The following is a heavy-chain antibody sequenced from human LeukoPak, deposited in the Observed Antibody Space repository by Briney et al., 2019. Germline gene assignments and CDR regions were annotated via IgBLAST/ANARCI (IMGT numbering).Heavy chain of an antibody. V-gene: IGHV3-11*05. CDR1: GFTFSVYY. CDR3: ARVRGSGWYIDY. D-gene: IGHD6-19*01. CDR2: IRSSSSYT. Sequence: GGSLRLSCAASGFTFSVYYMSWIRQAPGKGLEWVSYIRSSSSYTNYADSVKGRFTISRDNAKNSLYLQMNSLRAEDTAVYYCARVRGSGWYIDYWGQETLVTVSS. J-gene: IGHJ4*02.